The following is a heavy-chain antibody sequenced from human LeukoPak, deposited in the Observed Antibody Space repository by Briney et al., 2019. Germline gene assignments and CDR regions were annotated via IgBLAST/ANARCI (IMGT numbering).Heavy chain of an antibody. J-gene: IGHJ5*02. CDR3: VKDRANKVTGWFDP. Sequence: GGSLRLSCAASGFTFSSYGMHWVRQAPGKGLEYVSAISSNGGSTYYADSVKGRFTISRDNSKNTLYLQMSSLRAEDTAVYYCVKDRANKVTGWFDPWGQGTLVTVSS. CDR2: ISSNGGST. CDR1: GFTFSSYG. D-gene: IGHD3-10*01. V-gene: IGHV3-64D*09.